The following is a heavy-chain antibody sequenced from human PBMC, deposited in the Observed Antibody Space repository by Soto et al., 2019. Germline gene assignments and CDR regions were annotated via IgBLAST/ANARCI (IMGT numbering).Heavy chain of an antibody. V-gene: IGHV4-34*01. CDR1: GGSFSGYY. Sequence: QVQLQQWGAGLLKPSETLSLTCAVYGGSFSGYYWSWIRQPPGKGLEWIGESNHSGSTNYNPSLKSRVTISVDTSKNQFSLKLSSVTAADTAVYYCARTYSSGWYVDYWGQGTLVTVSS. D-gene: IGHD6-19*01. CDR3: ARTYSSGWYVDY. CDR2: SNHSGST. J-gene: IGHJ4*02.